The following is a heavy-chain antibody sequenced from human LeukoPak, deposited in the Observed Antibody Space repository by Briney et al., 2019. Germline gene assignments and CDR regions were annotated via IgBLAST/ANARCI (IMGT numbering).Heavy chain of an antibody. Sequence: ASVKVCCKASGYTFTGYYMHWVRQAPGQGLEWMGWINPNSGGTNYAQKFQGWGTMTRDTSISTAYMELSRLRSDDTAVYYCARARGYRYGITPNYFDYWGQGTLVTVSS. CDR3: ARARGYRYGITPNYFDY. V-gene: IGHV1-2*04. J-gene: IGHJ4*02. D-gene: IGHD5-18*01. CDR1: GYTFTGYY. CDR2: INPNSGGT.